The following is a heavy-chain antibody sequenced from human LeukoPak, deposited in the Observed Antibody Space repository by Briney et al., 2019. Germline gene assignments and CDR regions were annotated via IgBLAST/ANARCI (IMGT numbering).Heavy chain of an antibody. D-gene: IGHD4-17*01. V-gene: IGHV1-69*13. CDR3: AREFFGDYGSYYFDY. CDR2: IIPIFGTA. J-gene: IGHJ4*02. CDR1: GGTFSSYA. Sequence: GASVKVSWKASGGTFSSYAISWVRQAPGQGLEWMGGIIPIFGTANYAQKFQGRVTITADESTSTAYMELSSLRSEDTAVYCCAREFFGDYGSYYFDYWGQGTLVTVSS.